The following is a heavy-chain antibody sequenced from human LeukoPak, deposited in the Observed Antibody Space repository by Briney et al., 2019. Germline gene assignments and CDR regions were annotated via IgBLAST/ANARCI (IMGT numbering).Heavy chain of an antibody. D-gene: IGHD2-21*02. CDR1: GGSFIPYY. CDR2: INHSGST. CDR3: ARGGFYCGGDCYVDY. Sequence: SETLSLTCAVYGGSFIPYYWSWIRQPPGKGLEWIGEINHSGSTNYNPSLKSRVTISVDTSKNQFSLKLSSVTAADTAVYYCARGGFYCGGDCYVDYWGEGTLVTVSS. V-gene: IGHV4-34*01. J-gene: IGHJ4*02.